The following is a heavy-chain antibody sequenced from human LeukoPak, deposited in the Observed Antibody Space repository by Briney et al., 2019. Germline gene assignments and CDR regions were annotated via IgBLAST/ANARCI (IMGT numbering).Heavy chain of an antibody. CDR2: IYTSGST. CDR1: GGSISSYY. V-gene: IGHV4-4*07. J-gene: IGHJ4*02. D-gene: IGHD2-2*01. Sequence: SETLSLTCTVSGGSISSYYWRWIRQPAGKGLEWIGRIYTSGSTNYNPSLKSRVTMSVDTSKNQFSLKLSSVTAADTAVYYCARDLRYCSSTSCYSKFDYWGQGTLVTVSS. CDR3: ARDLRYCSSTSCYSKFDY.